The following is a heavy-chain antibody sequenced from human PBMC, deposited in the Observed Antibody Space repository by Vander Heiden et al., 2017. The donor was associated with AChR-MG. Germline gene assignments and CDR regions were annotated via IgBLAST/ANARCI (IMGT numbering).Heavy chain of an antibody. Sequence: QVQLQESGPGLVKPSETLSLTCAVSGDSISSRHWWTGVRQPPGKGLEWIGEVYHDGSTSHNPSLKSRLTISIDKSKNQFSLKLGSVTATDTAVYYCARVGYDFTYFFDYWGQGTLVSVSS. V-gene: IGHV4-4*02. CDR2: VYHDGST. CDR1: GDSISSRHW. CDR3: ARVGYDFTYFFDY. J-gene: IGHJ4*02. D-gene: IGHD5-12*01.